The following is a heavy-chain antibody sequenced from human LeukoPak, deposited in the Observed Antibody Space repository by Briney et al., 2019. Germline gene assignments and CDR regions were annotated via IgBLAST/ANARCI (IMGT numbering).Heavy chain of an antibody. Sequence: SETLSLTCTVSGGSISSSSYYWGWIRQPPGKGLEWIGSIYYSGSTYYNPSLKSRVTISVDTSKNQFSLKLSSVTAADTAVYYCARRNGRPLYYYYYGMDVWGQGTTVTVSS. CDR1: GGSISSSSYY. CDR3: ARRNGRPLYYYYYGMDV. CDR2: IYYSGST. D-gene: IGHD1-26*01. V-gene: IGHV4-39*01. J-gene: IGHJ6*02.